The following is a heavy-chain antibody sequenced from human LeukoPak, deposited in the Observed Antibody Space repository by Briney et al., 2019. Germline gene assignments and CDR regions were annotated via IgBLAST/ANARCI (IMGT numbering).Heavy chain of an antibody. V-gene: IGHV3-23*01. D-gene: IGHD3-3*01. CDR2: ISGSGGSI. J-gene: IGHJ4*02. Sequence: GGSLRLSCAASGFTFSSYAMSWVRQAPGKGLEWVSAISGSGGSIYYADSVKGRFTISRDNSKNTLYLQMNSLRAEDTAVYYCAKEMDDFWSGRHFDYWGQGTLVTVSS. CDR1: GFTFSSYA. CDR3: AKEMDDFWSGRHFDY.